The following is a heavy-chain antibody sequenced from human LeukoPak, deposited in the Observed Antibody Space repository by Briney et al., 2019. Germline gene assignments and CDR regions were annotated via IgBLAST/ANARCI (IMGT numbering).Heavy chain of an antibody. CDR2: INWNGGST. CDR1: GFTFSSYA. J-gene: IGHJ4*02. V-gene: IGHV3-20*04. D-gene: IGHD3-10*01. CDR3: ARDYYGSGSYYQPFDY. Sequence: PGGSLRLSCAASGFTFSSYAMSWVRQAPGKGLEWVSGINWNGGSTGYADSVKGRFTISRDNAKNSLYLQMNSLRAEDTALYYCARDYYGSGSYYQPFDYWGQGTLVTVSS.